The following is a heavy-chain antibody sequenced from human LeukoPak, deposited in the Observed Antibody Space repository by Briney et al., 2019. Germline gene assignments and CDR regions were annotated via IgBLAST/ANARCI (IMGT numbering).Heavy chain of an antibody. CDR3: ARGGRGEGTGTTRVAFDI. CDR2: INPGGGST. D-gene: IGHD1-1*01. J-gene: IGHJ3*02. CDR1: GYTFTTYY. V-gene: IGHV1-46*01. Sequence: ASVKVSCKAAGYTFTTYYMHWVRQAPGQGLEWMGTINPGGGSTSYAQKFQGRVTMTRDTSTSTVYMELSSLRSEDTAVYYCARGGRGEGTGTTRVAFDIWGQGTMVTVSS.